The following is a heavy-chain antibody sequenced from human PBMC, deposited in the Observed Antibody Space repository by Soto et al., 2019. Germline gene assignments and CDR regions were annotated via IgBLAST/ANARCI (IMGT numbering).Heavy chain of an antibody. Sequence: EVQLLESGGGLVQPGGSLRLSCAASGFTFSSYAMSWVRQAPGKGLEWVSAISGSGGSTYYADSVKGRFTISRDNSXNXXYRQLNSLGAEDTAGYYCAKAGVGVVAATGWYFDLWGRGTLVTVSS. D-gene: IGHD2-15*01. J-gene: IGHJ2*01. V-gene: IGHV3-23*01. CDR2: ISGSGGST. CDR1: GFTFSSYA. CDR3: AKAGVGVVAATGWYFDL.